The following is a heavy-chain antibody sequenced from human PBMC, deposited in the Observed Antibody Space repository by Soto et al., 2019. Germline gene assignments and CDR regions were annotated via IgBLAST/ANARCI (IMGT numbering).Heavy chain of an antibody. V-gene: IGHV3-21*01. CDR1: GFTFSSYS. CDR3: ASLYHYHSDAYVTFDY. J-gene: IGHJ4*02. D-gene: IGHD3-22*01. Sequence: GGSLRLSCASSGFTFSSYSMNWVRQAPGKGLEWVSSVSSSGSYIYYADSVKGRFTISRDNAKNSLYLQMNSLRAEDTAVYYCASLYHYHSDAYVTFDYWGQGTPVTVSS. CDR2: VSSSGSYI.